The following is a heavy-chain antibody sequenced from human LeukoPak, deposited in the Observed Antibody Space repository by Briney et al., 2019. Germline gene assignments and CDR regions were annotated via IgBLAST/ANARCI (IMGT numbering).Heavy chain of an antibody. J-gene: IGHJ4*02. D-gene: IGHD3-16*01. CDR1: GFTFSNFG. CDR3: ARDDYDRFDY. CDR2: ISGSGGST. Sequence: GGSLRLSCAASGFTFSNFGMSWVRQAPGKGLEWVSVISGSGGSTYYADSVKGRFTISRDNSKNTLYLQMNSLRAEDTAVYYCARDDYDRFDYWGQGTLVTVSS. V-gene: IGHV3-23*01.